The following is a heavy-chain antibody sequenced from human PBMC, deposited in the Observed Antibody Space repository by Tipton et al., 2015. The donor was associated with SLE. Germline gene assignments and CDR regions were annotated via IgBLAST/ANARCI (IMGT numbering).Heavy chain of an antibody. V-gene: IGHV3-15*01. D-gene: IGHD3-16*01. Sequence: SLRLSCAASGFTFSNAWMSWVRQAPGKGLEWVGRIKRKTDGGTTDYAAPVKGRFTISRDDSKNTLYLQMNSLKTEDTAVYYCTTVCQPASYYDFIWGSYFGYWGQGSLVTVSS. CDR1: GFTFSNAW. J-gene: IGHJ4*02. CDR2: IKRKTDGGTT. CDR3: TTVCQPASYYDFIWGSYFGY.